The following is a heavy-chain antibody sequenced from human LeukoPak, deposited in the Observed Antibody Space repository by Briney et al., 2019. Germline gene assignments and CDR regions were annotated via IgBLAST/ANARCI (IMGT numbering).Heavy chain of an antibody. V-gene: IGHV3-30*03. CDR1: GFTFSSYG. D-gene: IGHD6-19*01. Sequence: GGSLRLSCAASGFTFSSYGMHWVRQAPGEGLEWVALISYDGSKTHYADSVRGRFTISRDNSKNTLYLQMNSLIPDDTAVYYCARDGGGWTYFDYWGQGSPVTVSS. CDR2: ISYDGSKT. J-gene: IGHJ4*02. CDR3: ARDGGGWTYFDY.